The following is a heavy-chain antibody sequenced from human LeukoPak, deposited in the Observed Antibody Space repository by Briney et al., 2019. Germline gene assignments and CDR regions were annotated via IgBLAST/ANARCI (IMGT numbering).Heavy chain of an antibody. V-gene: IGHV1-69*01. D-gene: IGHD2-21*01. J-gene: IGHJ4*02. CDR2: IIPIFGTA. Sequence: SVKASCKASGGTFSSYAISWVRQAPGQGLEWMGGIIPIFGTANYAQKFQGRVTITADESTSTAYMELSSLRSEDTAVYYCASGEYCGGDCYSDYWGQGTLVTASS. CDR3: ASGEYCGGDCYSDY. CDR1: GGTFSSYA.